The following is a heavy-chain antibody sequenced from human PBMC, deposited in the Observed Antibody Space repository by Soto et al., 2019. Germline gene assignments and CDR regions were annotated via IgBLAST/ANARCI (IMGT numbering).Heavy chain of an antibody. Sequence: EVQLVESGGGLVQPGGSVRLSCAASGLNFNTYWMHWVRQAPGKGLVWVSSINIDGSTTSYADSVKGRFTISRDNAKNTLNLQMSSLRAEDTAVYYCARISVGHYDFEDWGQGTLVTVSS. CDR3: ARISVGHYDFED. D-gene: IGHD3-16*01. V-gene: IGHV3-74*01. CDR1: GLNFNTYW. CDR2: INIDGSTT. J-gene: IGHJ4*02.